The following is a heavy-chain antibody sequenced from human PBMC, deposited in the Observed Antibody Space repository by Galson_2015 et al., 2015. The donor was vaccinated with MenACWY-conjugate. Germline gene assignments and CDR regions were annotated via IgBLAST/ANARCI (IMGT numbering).Heavy chain of an antibody. D-gene: IGHD6-19*01. J-gene: IGHJ4*02. CDR2: INSDGSST. CDR1: GFTFSSYW. Sequence: SLRLSCAASGFTFSSYWMHWVRQAPGKGLVWVSRINSDGSSTSYADSVKGRFTISRDNAENTLYLQMNSLRAEDTAVYYCARDLEGDFGSGWYSIYLGYWGQGTLVTVSS. CDR3: ARDLEGDFGSGWYSIYLGY. V-gene: IGHV3-74*01.